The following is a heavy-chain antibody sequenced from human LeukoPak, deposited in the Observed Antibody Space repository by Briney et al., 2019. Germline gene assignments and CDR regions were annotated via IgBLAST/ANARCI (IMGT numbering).Heavy chain of an antibody. D-gene: IGHD2/OR15-2a*01. CDR1: GFTFSSYG. V-gene: IGHV3-30*18. CDR3: AKDVSALSHYYGMDV. CDR2: ISYDGSNK. Sequence: GGSLRLSCAASGFTFSSYGMHWVRQAPGKGLEWVAVISYDGSNKYYADSVKGRFTISRDNSKNTLYLQMNSLRAEDTAVYYCAKDVSALSHYYGMDVWGQGTTVTVSS. J-gene: IGHJ6*02.